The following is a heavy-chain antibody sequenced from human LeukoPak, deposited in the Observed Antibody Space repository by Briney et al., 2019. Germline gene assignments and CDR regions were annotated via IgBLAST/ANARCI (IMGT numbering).Heavy chain of an antibody. CDR3: AKDISYSSSSGVFDY. CDR2: ISWNSGRI. Sequence: GRSLRLSCAASGFTFDDYAMHWVRQAPGKGLEWVSCISWNSGRIGYADSVKGRFTISRDSAKNSLYLLMNSLRAEDTALYYCAKDISYSSSSGVFDYWGQGTLVTVSS. CDR1: GFTFDDYA. J-gene: IGHJ4*02. D-gene: IGHD6-6*01. V-gene: IGHV3-9*01.